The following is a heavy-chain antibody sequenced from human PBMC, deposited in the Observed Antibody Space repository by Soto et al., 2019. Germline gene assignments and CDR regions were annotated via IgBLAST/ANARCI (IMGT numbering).Heavy chain of an antibody. CDR3: ARDDLGQQLVHTFDY. V-gene: IGHV1-69*08. D-gene: IGHD6-13*01. CDR1: GGTFSSYT. J-gene: IGHJ4*02. Sequence: QVQLVQSGAEVKKPGSSVKVSCKASGGTFSSYTISWVRQAPGQGLEWMGRIIPILGIANYAQKFQGRVTITADKSTSTAYMELSSLRSEDTAVYYCARDDLGQQLVHTFDYWGQGTLVTVSS. CDR2: IIPILGIA.